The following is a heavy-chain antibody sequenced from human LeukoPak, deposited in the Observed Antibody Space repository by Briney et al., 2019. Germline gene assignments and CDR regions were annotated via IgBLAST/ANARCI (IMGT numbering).Heavy chain of an antibody. CDR3: GRNPGYCTSTRYYNDS. Sequence: ASVQVSCKAYRYTSTIYYMHWVRQAPGQGIEWMGWINPNRGGTTYAPRIQGRVTMTRDTSISTAYMELIRLTSDDTAVYYCGRNPGYCTSTRYYNDSWGQGNLVTVSS. J-gene: IGHJ5*01. D-gene: IGHD2-2*02. CDR1: RYTSTIYY. V-gene: IGHV1-2*02. CDR2: INPNRGGT.